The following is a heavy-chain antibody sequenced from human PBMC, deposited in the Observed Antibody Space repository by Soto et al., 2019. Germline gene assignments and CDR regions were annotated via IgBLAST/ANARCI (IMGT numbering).Heavy chain of an antibody. D-gene: IGHD6-19*01. CDR3: ARGPTGWYGYDY. Sequence: EVQLVESGGGLVQPGGSLRLSCLASGFTFRSSWMHWVRQAPGKGLVWVSRINSDATTKNYADYVQGRFNIARDNAENTLYLQMDSLTAEDTAVYYCARGPTGWYGYDYWGQGTLVTVSS. CDR1: GFTFRSSW. J-gene: IGHJ4*02. V-gene: IGHV3-74*01. CDR2: INSDATTK.